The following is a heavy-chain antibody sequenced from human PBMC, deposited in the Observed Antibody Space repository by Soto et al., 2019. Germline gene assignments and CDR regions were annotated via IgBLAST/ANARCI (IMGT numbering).Heavy chain of an antibody. Sequence: SETLSLTCNVSGGSMSSDSYCWGWIRQPPGKGLEWIGSIYYSGSTYYNPSLKSRVTISVDTSKNQYSLRLSSLTAADTAVYFCARHLSTFVLMMHAVGRHFDSWGQGTLVTVSS. CDR3: ARHLSTFVLMMHAVGRHFDS. J-gene: IGHJ4*02. D-gene: IGHD2-8*01. V-gene: IGHV4-39*01. CDR1: GGSMSSDSYC. CDR2: IYYSGST.